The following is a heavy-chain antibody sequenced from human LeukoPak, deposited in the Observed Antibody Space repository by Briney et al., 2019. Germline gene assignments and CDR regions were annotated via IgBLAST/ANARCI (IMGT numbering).Heavy chain of an antibody. J-gene: IGHJ6*03. CDR2: IYYSGST. CDR3: ARGERGYSYGSYYYYMDV. D-gene: IGHD5-18*01. CDR1: GGSISSYY. Sequence: SETLSLTCTVSGGSISSYYWSWIRQPPGKGLEWIGYIYYSGSTNYNPSLKSRVTISVDTSKSQFSLKLSSVTAADTAVYYCARGERGYSYGSYYYYMDVWGKGTTVTVSS. V-gene: IGHV4-59*01.